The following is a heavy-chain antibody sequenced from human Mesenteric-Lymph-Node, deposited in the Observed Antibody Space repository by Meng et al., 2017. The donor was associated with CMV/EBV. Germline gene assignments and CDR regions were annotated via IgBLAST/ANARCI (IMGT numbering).Heavy chain of an antibody. V-gene: IGHV3-49*04. D-gene: IGHD5-18*01. CDR1: GFSFDDHA. CDR2: IRSKDLGGTK. CDR3: ARGGVGYNYGFYYGMDV. Sequence: GESLKISCTASGFSFDDHAISWVRQAPGKGLEWVGFIRSKDLGGTKEYGASVKGRFTISRDDSKSIAYLEMNSLRAEDTAVYYCARGGVGYNYGFYYGMDVWGQGTTVTVSS. J-gene: IGHJ6*02.